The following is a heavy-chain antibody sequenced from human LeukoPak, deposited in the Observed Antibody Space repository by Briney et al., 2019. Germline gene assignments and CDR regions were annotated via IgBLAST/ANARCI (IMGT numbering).Heavy chain of an antibody. CDR3: TRDQTPYY. CDR1: GFTFSSYS. V-gene: IGHV3-49*04. CDR2: IRSKVYGGTP. J-gene: IGHJ4*02. Sequence: GGSLRLSCAASGFTFSSYSMHWVRQAPGKGLGWVGFIRSKVYGGTPEYAASVKGRFTISRDDSKGIAYLQMNSLKTEDTAVYYCTRDQTPYYWGQGTLVTVSS.